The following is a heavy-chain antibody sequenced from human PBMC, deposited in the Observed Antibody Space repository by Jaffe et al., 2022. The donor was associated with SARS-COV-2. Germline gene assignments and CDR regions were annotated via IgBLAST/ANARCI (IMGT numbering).Heavy chain of an antibody. J-gene: IGHJ5*02. V-gene: IGHV3-53*01. Sequence: EVQLVESGGGLIQPGGSLRLSCAASGFTVSSNYMSWVRQAPGKGLEWVSVIYSGGSTYYADSVKGRFTISRDNSKNTLYLQMNSLRAEDTAVYYCARIYYDSSGYLLQFDPWGQGTLVTVSS. D-gene: IGHD3-22*01. CDR2: IYSGGST. CDR3: ARIYYDSSGYLLQFDP. CDR1: GFTVSSNY.